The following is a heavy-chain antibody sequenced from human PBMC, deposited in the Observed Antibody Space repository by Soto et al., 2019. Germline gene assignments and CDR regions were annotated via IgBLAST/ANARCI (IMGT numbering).Heavy chain of an antibody. CDR1: GYSFTSYW. V-gene: IGHV5-51*01. D-gene: IGHD6-19*01. CDR3: ARQHPLHSSAWFN. Sequence: ESLKISCKASGYSFTSYWIGWVRQMPGKGLEWMGTIYPGDSDTRYSPSFQGQVTFSVDKSTNTAYLHWTSLKASDTAMYWCARQHPLHSSAWFNWGQGTLVTVSS. J-gene: IGHJ1*01. CDR2: IYPGDSDT.